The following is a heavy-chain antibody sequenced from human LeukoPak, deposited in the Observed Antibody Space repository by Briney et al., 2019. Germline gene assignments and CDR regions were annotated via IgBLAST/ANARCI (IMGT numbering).Heavy chain of an antibody. CDR1: GYTFTSYG. V-gene: IGHV1-18*01. D-gene: IGHD5-18*01. CDR3: ARGGRPRYSYGYLVGNYFDY. CDR2: ISAYNGNT. J-gene: IGHJ4*02. Sequence: ASVKVSCKASGYTFTSYGISWVRQAPGQGLEWMGWISAYNGNTNYAQKLQGRVTMTTDTSSSTAYMELRSLRSDDTAVYYCARGGRPRYSYGYLVGNYFDYWGQGTLVTVSS.